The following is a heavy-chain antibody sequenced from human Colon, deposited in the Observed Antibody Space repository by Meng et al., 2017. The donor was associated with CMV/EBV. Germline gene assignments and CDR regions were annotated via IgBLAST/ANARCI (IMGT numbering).Heavy chain of an antibody. V-gene: IGHV3-11*04. CDR2: ISRSATVT. D-gene: IGHD6-25*01. J-gene: IGHJ4*02. Sequence: GGSLRLSCAASGFTFSDYYMSWIRQAPGKGPEWIAYISRSATVTYYADSMEGRFTISRDTAKNSLFLQMKNLRAEDTGLYYCARGQGNARVRLNHSFDFWGQGTPVTVSS. CDR3: ARGQGNARVRLNHSFDF. CDR1: GFTFSDYY.